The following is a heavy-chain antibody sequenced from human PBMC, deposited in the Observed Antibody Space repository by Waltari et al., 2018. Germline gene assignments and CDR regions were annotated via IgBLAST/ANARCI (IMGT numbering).Heavy chain of an antibody. J-gene: IGHJ4*02. CDR2: VHCSGRT. D-gene: IGHD2-15*01. V-gene: IGHV4-4*02. CDR3: ARDRGRGLYLDS. Sequence: QLQLQESSPGLVRPSETLSVTCAVSGDSVTSSYLWNWVRQSPGKGLEWIGQVHCSGRTNYNPSFATRVTVSLDTSNNQVSLKLTSATAADTAVYYCARDRGRGLYLDSWGPGTLVTVSP. CDR1: GDSVTSSYL.